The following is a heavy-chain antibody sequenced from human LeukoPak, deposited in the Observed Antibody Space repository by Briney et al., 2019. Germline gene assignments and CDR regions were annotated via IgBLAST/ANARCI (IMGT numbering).Heavy chain of an antibody. CDR3: AKGDFLAAHYYYYGMDV. V-gene: IGHV3-23*01. CDR2: ISGSGGST. J-gene: IGHJ6*02. Sequence: PGGSLRLSCAASGFTFSSYAMSWVRQAPGKGLEWVSAISGSGGSTYYADSVKGRFTISRDNSKNTLYLQMNSLRAEDTAVHYCAKGDFLAAHYYYYGMDVWGQGTTVTVSS. D-gene: IGHD6-6*01. CDR1: GFTFSSYA.